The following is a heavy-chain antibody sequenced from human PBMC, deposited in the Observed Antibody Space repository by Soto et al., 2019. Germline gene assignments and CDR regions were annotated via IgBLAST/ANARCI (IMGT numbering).Heavy chain of an antibody. Sequence: QVQLVQSGAEVKKPGASVKVSCKASGYTFTSYDINWVRQATGQGLEWMGWRNPNSGNTGYAQKFQGRVTMTRNNYISTAYMELSSLRSEDTAEYYCARVGSNEQTDDYYYYYGMDVWGQGTTVTVSS. CDR1: GYTFTSYD. D-gene: IGHD4-4*01. CDR2: RNPNSGNT. CDR3: ARVGSNEQTDDYYYYYGMDV. V-gene: IGHV1-8*01. J-gene: IGHJ6*02.